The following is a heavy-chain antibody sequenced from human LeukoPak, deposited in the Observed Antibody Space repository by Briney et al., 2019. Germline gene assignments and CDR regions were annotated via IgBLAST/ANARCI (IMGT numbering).Heavy chain of an antibody. Sequence: PSQTLSLTCTVSGGSISSGGYYWSWIRQPPGKGLEWIGYIYYSGSTNYNPSLKSRVTISVDTSKNQFSLKLSSVTAADTAVYYCARVIKGYCSSTSCYEEHEAFDIWGQGTMVTVSS. D-gene: IGHD2-2*01. CDR1: GGSISSGGYY. J-gene: IGHJ3*02. V-gene: IGHV4-61*08. CDR3: ARVIKGYCSSTSCYEEHEAFDI. CDR2: IYYSGST.